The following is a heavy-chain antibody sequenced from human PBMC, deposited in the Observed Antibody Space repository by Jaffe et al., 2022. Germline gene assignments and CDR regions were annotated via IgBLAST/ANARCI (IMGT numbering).Heavy chain of an antibody. Sequence: EVQLVESGGGLVQPGGSLRLSCAASGFTFSSYWMHWVRQAPGKGLVWVSRINSDGSSTSYADSVKGRFTISRDNAKNTLYLQMNSLRAEDTAVYYCARGGNVYYDFWSGQLYPVDYWGQGTLVTVSS. CDR1: GFTFSSYW. J-gene: IGHJ4*02. CDR2: INSDGSST. V-gene: IGHV3-74*01. D-gene: IGHD3-3*01. CDR3: ARGGNVYYDFWSGQLYPVDY.